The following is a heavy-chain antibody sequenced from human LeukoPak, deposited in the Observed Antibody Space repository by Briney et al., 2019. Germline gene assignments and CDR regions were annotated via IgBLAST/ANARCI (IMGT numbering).Heavy chain of an antibody. CDR3: ARDGKYYYGSGSYSFDY. Sequence: ASVKVSCKASGYTFTSYGISWVRRAPGQGLEWMGWISAYNGNTNYAQKLQGRVTMTTDTSTSTAYMELRSLRSDDTAVYYCARDGKYYYGSGSYSFDYWGQGTLVTVSS. CDR2: ISAYNGNT. J-gene: IGHJ4*02. D-gene: IGHD3-10*01. CDR1: GYTFTSYG. V-gene: IGHV1-18*04.